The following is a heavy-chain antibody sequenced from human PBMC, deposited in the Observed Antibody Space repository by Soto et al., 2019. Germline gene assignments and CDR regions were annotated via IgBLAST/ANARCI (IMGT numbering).Heavy chain of an antibody. D-gene: IGHD6-19*01. CDR2: ISGSGGST. CDR1: GFTFSSYA. J-gene: IGHJ4*02. V-gene: IGHV3-23*01. Sequence: GGSLRLSCAASGFTFSSYAMSWVRQAPGKGLEWVSAISGSGGSTYYADSVKGRFTISRDNSKNTLYLQMNSLRAEDTAVHYCAKDNTVAGTSYFDYWGQGTQVTVSS. CDR3: AKDNTVAGTSYFDY.